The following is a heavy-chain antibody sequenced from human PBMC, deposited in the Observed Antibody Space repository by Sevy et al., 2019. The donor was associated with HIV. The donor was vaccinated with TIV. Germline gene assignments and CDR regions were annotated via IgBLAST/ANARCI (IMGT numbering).Heavy chain of an antibody. CDR1: GSSFGIHW. CDR3: VHHYGDYGRGN. CDR2: INQDGGQK. Sequence: GGSLRLSCVASGSSFGIHWMSWVRQAPGKGLEWVAKINQDGGQKYYVDSVKGRFTISRDNAKSSLYLQMNSLRVEDTALYYCVHHYGDYGRGNWGQGTLVTVSS. D-gene: IGHD4-17*01. J-gene: IGHJ4*02. V-gene: IGHV3-7*01.